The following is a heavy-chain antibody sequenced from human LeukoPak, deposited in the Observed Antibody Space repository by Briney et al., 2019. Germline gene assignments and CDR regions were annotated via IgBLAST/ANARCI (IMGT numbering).Heavy chain of an antibody. D-gene: IGHD5-12*01. CDR2: IKQEGSAK. J-gene: IGHJ4*02. V-gene: IGHV3-7*04. Sequence: GRSLRLSWAASGFTFSRIWMSWVRQAPGKGLGWVANIKQEGSAKYYVASVTGRFTISRDNAKNSLYLQMTSLRAEDTAVFYCARDGTYTDYDPDFDIWGQGTLVTVSS. CDR1: GFTFSRIW. CDR3: ARDGTYTDYDPDFDI.